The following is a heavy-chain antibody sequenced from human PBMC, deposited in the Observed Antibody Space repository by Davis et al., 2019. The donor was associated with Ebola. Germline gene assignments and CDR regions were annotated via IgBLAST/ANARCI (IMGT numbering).Heavy chain of an antibody. J-gene: IGHJ6*02. CDR1: GFTFSSYS. D-gene: IGHD2-15*01. V-gene: IGHV3-30*18. CDR3: AKDIYEQVAADLYYYYYGMDV. Sequence: PGGSLRLSCAASGFTFSSYSMNWVRQAPGKGLEWVAVISYDGSNKYYADSVKGRFTISRDNSKNTLYLQMNSLRAEDTAVYYCAKDIYEQVAADLYYYYYGMDVWGQGTTVTVSS. CDR2: ISYDGSNK.